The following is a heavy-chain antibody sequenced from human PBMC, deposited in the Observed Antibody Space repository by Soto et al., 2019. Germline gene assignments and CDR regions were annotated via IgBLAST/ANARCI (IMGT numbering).Heavy chain of an antibody. D-gene: IGHD3-10*01. Sequence: PGGSLRLSXATSGFTVSSSYMSWVRQAPGMGLEWVSVILTGGDTYYADSVKGRFTVSRDTSQNTVYLQMNSLRGEDTATYYCARGYRRFGESYYFDYWGQGTLVTVSS. CDR2: ILTGGDT. CDR3: ARGYRRFGESYYFDY. CDR1: GFTVSSSY. V-gene: IGHV3-53*01. J-gene: IGHJ4*02.